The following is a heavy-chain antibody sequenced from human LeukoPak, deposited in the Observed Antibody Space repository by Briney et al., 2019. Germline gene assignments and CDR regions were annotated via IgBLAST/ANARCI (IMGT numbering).Heavy chain of an antibody. CDR3: ARRFEDSSSSGDYYYYYYMDV. V-gene: IGHV4-59*08. Sequence: PSETLSLTCTVSGGSISSYYWSRIRQPPGKGLEWIGYIYYSGSTNYNPSLKSRVTISVDTSKNQFSLKLSSVTAADTAVYYCARRFEDSSSSGDYYYYYYMDVWGKGTTVTVSS. D-gene: IGHD6-6*01. CDR2: IYYSGST. J-gene: IGHJ6*03. CDR1: GGSISSYY.